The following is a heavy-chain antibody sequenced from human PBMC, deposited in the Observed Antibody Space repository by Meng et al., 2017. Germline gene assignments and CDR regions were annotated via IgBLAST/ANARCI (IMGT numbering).Heavy chain of an antibody. Sequence: QGQLVQGGARGREPGSCVKFRGKASGGPCRSCVIRWVRQAPGQGVEWMGGIIPIVGPANYAQKFQGRVKITTDESTSKAYMELSSLGSEDTAVYYCASTIAVAGTGWFDPWGQGTLVTVSS. CDR2: IIPIVGPA. CDR1: GGPCRSCV. J-gene: IGHJ5*02. CDR3: ASTIAVAGTGWFDP. D-gene: IGHD6-19*01. V-gene: IGHV1-69*01.